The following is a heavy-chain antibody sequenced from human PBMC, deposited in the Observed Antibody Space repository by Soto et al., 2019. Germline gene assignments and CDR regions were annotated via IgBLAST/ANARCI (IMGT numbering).Heavy chain of an antibody. D-gene: IGHD2-21*01. Sequence: PGGSLRLSCAASGFTFRNFEMNWVRQAPGKGLEWISYISSSGSKTYYAKSVEGRFTISRDNTKDSLFLQMNSLSADDTGVYYCARDSIAAPNWFDPWGQGTLVTVSS. V-gene: IGHV3-48*03. CDR3: ARDSIAAPNWFDP. CDR2: ISSSGSKT. J-gene: IGHJ5*02. CDR1: GFTFRNFE.